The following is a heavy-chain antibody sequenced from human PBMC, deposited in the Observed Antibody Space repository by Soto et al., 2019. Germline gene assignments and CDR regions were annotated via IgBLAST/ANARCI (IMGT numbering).Heavy chain of an antibody. J-gene: IGHJ6*03. V-gene: IGHV3-66*01. CDR3: ARGYGDYYYYYYYMDV. D-gene: IGHD4-17*01. CDR2: IYSGGST. Sequence: GGSLRLSCAASGFTVSSNYMSWVRQAPGKGLEWVSVIYSGGSTYYADSVKGRFTISRDNSKNTLYLQMNSLRAEDTAVYYCARGYGDYYYYYYYMDVWGKGTTVTVSS. CDR1: GFTVSSNY.